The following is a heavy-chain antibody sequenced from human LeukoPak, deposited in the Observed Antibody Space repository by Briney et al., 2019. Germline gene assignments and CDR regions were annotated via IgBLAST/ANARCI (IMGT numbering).Heavy chain of an antibody. D-gene: IGHD2-15*01. CDR2: ISSRSSII. V-gene: IGHV3-48*01. J-gene: IGHJ5*02. CDR1: GFTFSSYS. CDR3: ASTPSASAGHWFDP. Sequence: GGSLRLSCAASGFTFSSYSMNWVRQTPGRGLEWISYISSRSSIIYYADSVKGRFTISRDDAKNSLYLQMNSLRAEDTAVYYCASTPSASAGHWFDPWGQGTLVTVSS.